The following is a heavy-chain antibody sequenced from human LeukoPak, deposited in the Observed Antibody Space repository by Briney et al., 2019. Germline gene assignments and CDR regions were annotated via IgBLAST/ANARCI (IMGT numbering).Heavy chain of an antibody. Sequence: SETLSLTCTVSGSSMSSHYWSWIRQPPGKGLEWIGYLYSTGSPNYNPSLKSRVSISVDTSKNQFSLKVTSVTAADSAVHYCARHYDSSAYWYYFDSWGQGTLVTVSS. V-gene: IGHV4-59*08. D-gene: IGHD3-22*01. CDR1: GSSMSSHY. J-gene: IGHJ4*02. CDR3: ARHYDSSAYWYYFDS. CDR2: LYSTGSP.